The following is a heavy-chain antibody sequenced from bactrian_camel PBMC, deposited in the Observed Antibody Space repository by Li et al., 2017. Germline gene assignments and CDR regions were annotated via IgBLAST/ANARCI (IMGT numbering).Heavy chain of an antibody. CDR3: APRQYGGRLAGGFFTY. CDR2: INWSGDNT. D-gene: IGHD1*01. V-gene: IGHV3-1*01. Sequence: DVQLVESGGGLVQPGGSLRLSCAASGFIFDDYAMGWIRQAPGKGLGWVSSINWSGDNTNYKDSVKGQFTISRDNAKNTLYLQMNSLKSEDTALYYCAPRQYGGRLAGGFFTYWGQGTQVTVS. J-gene: IGHJ4*01. CDR1: GFIFDDYA.